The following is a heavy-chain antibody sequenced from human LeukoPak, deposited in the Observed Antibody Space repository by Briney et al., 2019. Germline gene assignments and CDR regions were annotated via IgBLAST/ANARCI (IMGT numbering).Heavy chain of an antibody. J-gene: IGHJ4*02. CDR1: GFTFSSYS. D-gene: IGHD6-19*01. V-gene: IGHV3-48*01. Sequence: GGSLRLSCAASGFTFSSYSMNWVREAPGKGLEWLSYISSGSTTIYYADSVQGRFTISRDNAKNSLYLQMNSLRAEDTAVYYCTRVLYSSAWYGDHYWGQGVLVTVSS. CDR3: TRVLYSSAWYGDHY. CDR2: ISSGSTTI.